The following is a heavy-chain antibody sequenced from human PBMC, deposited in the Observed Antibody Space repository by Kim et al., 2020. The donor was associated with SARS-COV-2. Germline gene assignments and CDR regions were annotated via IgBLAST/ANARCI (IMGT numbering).Heavy chain of an antibody. CDR3: ARGSPINDILTVGYYYYGMDV. D-gene: IGHD3-9*01. V-gene: IGHV4-31*03. J-gene: IGHJ6*02. CDR2: IYYSGST. Sequence: SETLSLTCTVSGGSISSGGYYWSWIRQHPGKGLEWIGYIYYSGSTYYNPSLKSRVTISVDTSKNQFSLKLSSVTAADTAVYYCARGSPINDILTVGYYYYGMDVWGQGTTVTVSS. CDR1: GGSISSGGYY.